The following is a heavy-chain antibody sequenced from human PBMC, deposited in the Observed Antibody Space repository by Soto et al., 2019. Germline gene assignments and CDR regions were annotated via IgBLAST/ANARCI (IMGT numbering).Heavy chain of an antibody. J-gene: IGHJ4*02. CDR2: IVVGSGNT. CDR1: GFTFTSSA. CDR3: AATSSSDYGSGSYYRFDY. D-gene: IGHD3-10*01. V-gene: IGHV1-58*01. Sequence: GASVKVSCKASGFTFTSSAVQWVRQARGQRLEWIGWIVVGSGNTNYAQKFQERVTITRDMSTSTAYMELSSLRSEDTAVYYCAATSSSDYGSGSYYRFDYWGQGTLVTVSS.